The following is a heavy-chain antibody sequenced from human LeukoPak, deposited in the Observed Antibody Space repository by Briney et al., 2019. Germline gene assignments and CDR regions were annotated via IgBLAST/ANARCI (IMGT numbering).Heavy chain of an antibody. J-gene: IGHJ4*02. V-gene: IGHV3-7*03. Sequence: PGGSLRLSCAASGFTFSRYWMTWVRQAPGKGLEWVANINQDASEKYYVDSVKGRFTISRDNAKNSLFVQMNSLRAEDTAVYYCAREGGSGWSLGYWGQGTLVTVSS. CDR2: INQDASEK. D-gene: IGHD6-19*01. CDR1: GFTFSRYW. CDR3: AREGGSGWSLGY.